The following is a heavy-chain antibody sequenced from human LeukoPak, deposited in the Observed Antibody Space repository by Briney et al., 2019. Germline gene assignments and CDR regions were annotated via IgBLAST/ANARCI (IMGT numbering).Heavy chain of an antibody. CDR3: ARDDQYCSSTSCYSGWFDP. J-gene: IGHJ5*02. CDR2: ISSSSSYI. D-gene: IGHD2-2*01. V-gene: IGHV3-21*01. Sequence: GGSLRLSCAASGFTFSSYSMNWVRQAPGKGLEWVSSISSSSSYIYYADSVKGRFTISRGNAKNSLYLQMNSLRAEDTAVYYCARDDQYCSSTSCYSGWFDPWGQGTLVTVSS. CDR1: GFTFSSYS.